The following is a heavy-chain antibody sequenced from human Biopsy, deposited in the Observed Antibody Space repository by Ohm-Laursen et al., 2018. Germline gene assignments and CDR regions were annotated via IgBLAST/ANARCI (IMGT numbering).Heavy chain of an antibody. D-gene: IGHD6-19*01. J-gene: IGHJ4*02. CDR3: ALQSVAQMKNFDY. CDR1: GFSFTGYY. V-gene: IGHV1-2*02. Sequence: ASVKVSCKSSGFSFTGYYIHWVRQAPGQGLEWMGWIGPKSGGTNYAQKFQGNITMTKNTSMSTAYMEMSRLRSDDTAVYYCALQSVAQMKNFDYWGQGTLGTVSS. CDR2: IGPKSGGT.